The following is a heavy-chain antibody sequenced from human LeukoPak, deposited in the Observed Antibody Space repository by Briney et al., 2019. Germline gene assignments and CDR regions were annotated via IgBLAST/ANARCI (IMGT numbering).Heavy chain of an antibody. V-gene: IGHV3-23*01. D-gene: IGHD5-18*01. CDR3: AKGISADGYNFERGADH. CDR1: GFSFDTYV. J-gene: IGHJ4*02. Sequence: PGASLSLSCAASGFSFDTYVMSWVRQAPGRGLEWVSSVSGGNHHTYYADSVKGRFTISRDNSKSSLFLHMSSLRVEDSAVYYCAKGISADGYNFERGADHWGQGTLVIVSS. CDR2: VSGGNHHT.